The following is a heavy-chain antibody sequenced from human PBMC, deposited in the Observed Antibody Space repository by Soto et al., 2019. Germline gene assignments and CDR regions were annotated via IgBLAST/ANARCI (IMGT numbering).Heavy chain of an antibody. J-gene: IGHJ6*02. D-gene: IGHD5-12*01. Sequence: SETLSLTCTVSGASISSYYWSWIRQPPGRGLEWLGYVYSTGSPDYNPSLKSRFTISVDTSKNQFSLKATSVTAADTAVYYCGGQLRDLALGMDVWGQGTTVTVSS. V-gene: IGHV4-59*01. CDR2: VYSTGSP. CDR3: GGQLRDLALGMDV. CDR1: GASISSYY.